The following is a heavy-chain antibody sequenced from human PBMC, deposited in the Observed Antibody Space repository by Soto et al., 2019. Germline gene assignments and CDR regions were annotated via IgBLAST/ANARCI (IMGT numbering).Heavy chain of an antibody. D-gene: IGHD2-8*01. Sequence: EVHLVESGGGLVKPGGSLRLSCAGSGFTFSNAWMTWVRQAPGKGLEWVSRIKSKSDGGKIDYAAPVKGRFTISRDDSKNTLYLQMNSLKSEDTAVYYCIRDPYGVYWSQGTLVTVSS. CDR1: GFTFSNAW. CDR3: IRDPYGVY. CDR2: IKSKSDGGKI. J-gene: IGHJ4*02. V-gene: IGHV3-15*01.